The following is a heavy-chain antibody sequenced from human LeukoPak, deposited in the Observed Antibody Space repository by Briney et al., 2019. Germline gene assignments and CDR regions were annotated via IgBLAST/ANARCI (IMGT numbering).Heavy chain of an antibody. CDR1: GYSISSGYY. V-gene: IGHV4-38-2*01. D-gene: IGHD5-18*01. J-gene: IGHJ4*02. Sequence: TSSETLSLTCAVSGYSISSGYYWGWIRQPPGKGLEWIGTIYHNGNPYYNPSPKSRVTISVDTSKNQFSLKLSSVTAADTAVYYCARVRYNYGDSDYWGQGTLVTVSS. CDR3: ARVRYNYGDSDY. CDR2: IYHNGNP.